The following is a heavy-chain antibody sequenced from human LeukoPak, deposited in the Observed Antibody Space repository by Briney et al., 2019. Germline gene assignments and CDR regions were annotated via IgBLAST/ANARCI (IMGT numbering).Heavy chain of an antibody. Sequence: PSETLSLTCGVYGGSFSGYYWNWIRQPPGKGREWIGEINHSGSTNYNPSLKSRVTISVDTSKNQFSLKLSSVTAADTAVYYCASSRNYLLLVWGQGTLVTVSS. D-gene: IGHD4-11*01. J-gene: IGHJ4*02. CDR3: ASSRNYLLLV. CDR2: INHSGST. CDR1: GGSFSGYY. V-gene: IGHV4-34*01.